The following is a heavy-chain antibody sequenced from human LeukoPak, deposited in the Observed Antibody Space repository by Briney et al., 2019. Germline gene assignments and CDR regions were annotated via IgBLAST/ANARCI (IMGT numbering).Heavy chain of an antibody. V-gene: IGHV4-39*01. D-gene: IGHD6-6*01. CDR2: IYYSGGT. CDR1: GGSISSSSYY. CDR3: ARRLSTYSSSPYFDY. Sequence: SETLSLTCTVSGGSISSSSYYWGRIRQPPGKGLEWIGSIYYSGGTFYNPSLKSRVTISVDTSKNQFSLKLSSVTAADTAVYYCARRLSTYSSSPYFDYWGQGPLVTVSS. J-gene: IGHJ4*02.